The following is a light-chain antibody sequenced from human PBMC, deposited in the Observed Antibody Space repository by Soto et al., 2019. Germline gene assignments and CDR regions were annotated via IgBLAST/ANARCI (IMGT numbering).Light chain of an antibody. CDR1: SSDVGGYNY. Sequence: QSALTQPPSASGSPGQSVTLSCTGTSSDVGGYNYVSWYQQYPGKAPKLMIFEVSQRPSGVPARFSGSKSGNTASLTVSGLQAEDEADHYCSSYAGVNNFVIFGGGTKVTVL. V-gene: IGLV2-8*01. J-gene: IGLJ2*01. CDR3: SSYAGVNNFVI. CDR2: EVS.